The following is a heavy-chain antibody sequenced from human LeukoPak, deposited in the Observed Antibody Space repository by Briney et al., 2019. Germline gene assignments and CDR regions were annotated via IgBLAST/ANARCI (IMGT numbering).Heavy chain of an antibody. CDR3: ARARYSSGWYGAFDI. D-gene: IGHD6-19*01. Sequence: SETLCLTCTVSGGSISSYYWSWIRQPAGKGLEWIGRIYTSGSTNYNPSLKSRVTMSVDTSKNQFALKLSSVTAADMAVYYCARARYSSGWYGAFDIWGQGTMVTVSS. J-gene: IGHJ3*02. CDR1: GGSISSYY. V-gene: IGHV4-4*07. CDR2: IYTSGST.